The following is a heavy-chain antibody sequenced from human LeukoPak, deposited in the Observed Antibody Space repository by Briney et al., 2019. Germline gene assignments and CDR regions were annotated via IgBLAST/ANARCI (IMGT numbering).Heavy chain of an antibody. Sequence: PSETLSLTCTVSGASLSSGSYYWSWIRQPAGKGLEWIGRIYPSGSTDYNPSLKSRVTISIDTSKNQFSLKQSSVTAADTAVYYCARREFRYSGPHPFDPWGQGTLVTVSS. CDR1: GASLSSGSYY. J-gene: IGHJ5*02. V-gene: IGHV4-61*02. CDR3: ARREFRYSGPHPFDP. D-gene: IGHD3-9*01. CDR2: IYPSGST.